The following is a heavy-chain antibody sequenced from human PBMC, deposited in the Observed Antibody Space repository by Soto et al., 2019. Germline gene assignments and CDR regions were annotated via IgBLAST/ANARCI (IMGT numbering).Heavy chain of an antibody. CDR1: GGSISSYY. V-gene: IGHV4-59*01. CDR3: ARPHGGSSVWDNWFDP. CDR2: IYYSGST. Sequence: QVQLQESGPGLVKPSETLSLTCTVSGGSISSYYWSWIRQPPGKGLEWIGYIYYSGSTNYNPSLKSRVTISVXTXKXXFSLKLSSVTAADTAVYYCARPHGGSSVWDNWFDPWGQGTLVTVSS. J-gene: IGHJ5*02. D-gene: IGHD6-25*01.